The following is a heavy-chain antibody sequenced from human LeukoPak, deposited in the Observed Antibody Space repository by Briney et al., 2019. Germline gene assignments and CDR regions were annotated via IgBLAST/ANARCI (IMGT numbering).Heavy chain of an antibody. CDR1: GGSISGYY. V-gene: IGHV4-34*01. CDR2: INHSGST. J-gene: IGHJ4*02. Sequence: TSETLSLTCTVSGGSISGYYWSWIRQPPGKGLEWIGEINHSGSTNYNPSLKSRVTISVDTSKNQFSLKLSSVTAADTAVYYCARHRRMGAASGGFDYWGQGTLVTVSS. D-gene: IGHD1-26*01. CDR3: ARHRRMGAASGGFDY.